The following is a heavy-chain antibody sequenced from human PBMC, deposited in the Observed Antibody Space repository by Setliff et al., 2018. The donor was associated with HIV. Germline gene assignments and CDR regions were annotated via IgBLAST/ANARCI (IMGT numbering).Heavy chain of an antibody. J-gene: IGHJ4*02. CDR2: INGDGSST. CDR3: ARAPIVAPFDL. V-gene: IGHV3-74*01. CDR1: GFSFRSYW. Sequence: GGSLRLSCEASGFSFRSYWMHWVRQSSGKGLVWVSNINGDGSSTDYAVSVKGRFTISRDNARNTLYLEMNSLRAEDTAVYYCARAPIVAPFDLWGQGTLVTVSS. D-gene: IGHD5-12*01.